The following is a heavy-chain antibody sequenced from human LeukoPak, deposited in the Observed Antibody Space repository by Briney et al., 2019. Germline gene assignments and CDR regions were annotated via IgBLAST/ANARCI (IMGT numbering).Heavy chain of an antibody. CDR1: GFTFTNHW. D-gene: IGHD4-23*01. CDR2: IREDGGHT. Sequence: GGSLRLSCVTSGFTFTNHWMSWVRQAPGKVLEGGANIREDGGHTNYVDSVKGRFTISRDNAKNSLFLQMDGLRVDDTAVYFCARDGRGGHNDFWGQGTLITVSS. V-gene: IGHV3-7*01. J-gene: IGHJ4*02. CDR3: ARDGRGGHNDF.